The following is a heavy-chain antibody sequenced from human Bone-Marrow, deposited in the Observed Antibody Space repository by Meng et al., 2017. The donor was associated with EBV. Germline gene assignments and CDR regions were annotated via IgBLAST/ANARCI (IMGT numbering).Heavy chain of an antibody. V-gene: IGHV4-39*01. J-gene: IGHJ5*02. CDR1: GDSIRSFYY. Sequence: LRESCPGQVKPSETLSLPCPVSGDSIRSFYYWGWIRQPPGRGLEWIGSVHYTGSTYYSPSLKSRVTVSVDTSKNQFSLRLTSVTAADTAVYYCARPFPSWQSPRLDPFGAWGQGTLVTVSS. D-gene: IGHD6-19*01. CDR2: VHYTGST. CDR3: ARPFPSWQSPRLDPFGA.